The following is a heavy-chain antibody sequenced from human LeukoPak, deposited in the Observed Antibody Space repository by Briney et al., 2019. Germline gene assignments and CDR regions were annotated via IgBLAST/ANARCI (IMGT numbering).Heavy chain of an antibody. D-gene: IGHD3-10*01. J-gene: IGHJ5*02. Sequence: ASVKVSCKVSGYTLTELSMHWVRQAPGKGLEWMGGFDPEDGETIYAQKFQGRVTMTEDTSTDTAYMELSSLGSEDTAVYYCATARVNSVGNVWFDPWGQGTLVTVSS. CDR2: FDPEDGET. CDR1: GYTLTELS. CDR3: ATARVNSVGNVWFDP. V-gene: IGHV1-24*01.